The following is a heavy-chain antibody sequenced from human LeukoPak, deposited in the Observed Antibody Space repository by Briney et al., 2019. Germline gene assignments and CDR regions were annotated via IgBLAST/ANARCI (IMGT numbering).Heavy chain of an antibody. CDR1: GYTFTGYY. CDR2: INPNSGGT. V-gene: IGHV1-2*02. CDR3: ARVRGDYVWGSYRYPPFDS. Sequence: AASVTVSCKASGYTFTGYYMHWVRQAPGQGLEWMGWINPNSGGTNYAQKFQGRVTMTRDTSISTAYMELSRLRSDDTAVYYCARVRGDYVWGSYRYPPFDSWGQGTLVTVSS. J-gene: IGHJ5*01. D-gene: IGHD3-16*02.